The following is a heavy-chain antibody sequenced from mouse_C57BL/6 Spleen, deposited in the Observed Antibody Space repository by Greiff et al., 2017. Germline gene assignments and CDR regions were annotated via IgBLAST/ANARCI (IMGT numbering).Heavy chain of an antibody. CDR1: GFTFSSYA. Sequence: EVQVVESGEGLVKPGGSLKLSCAASGFTFSSYAMSWVRQTPEKRLEWVANISSGGDYIYDADTVKGRVTISRDNARNTLYLQMSSLKSEDTDMYYCTKVVAHWYFDVWGTGTTVTVSS. J-gene: IGHJ1*03. CDR3: TKVVAHWYFDV. CDR2: ISSGGDYI. D-gene: IGHD1-3*01. V-gene: IGHV5-9-1*02.